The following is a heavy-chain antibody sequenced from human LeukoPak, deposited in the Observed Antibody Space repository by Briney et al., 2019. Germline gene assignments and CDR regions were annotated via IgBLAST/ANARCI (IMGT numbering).Heavy chain of an antibody. CDR1: RYTFTGYY. V-gene: IGHV1-2*02. CDR2: INPNSGGT. CDR3: ARDRGYYDSSGYYYFDY. J-gene: IGHJ4*02. D-gene: IGHD3-22*01. Sequence: ASVKVSCKASRYTFTGYYMHWVRQAPGQGLEWMGWINPNSGGTNYAQKFQGRVTMTRDTSISTAYMELSRLRSDDTAVYYCARDRGYYDSSGYYYFDYWGQGTLVTVSS.